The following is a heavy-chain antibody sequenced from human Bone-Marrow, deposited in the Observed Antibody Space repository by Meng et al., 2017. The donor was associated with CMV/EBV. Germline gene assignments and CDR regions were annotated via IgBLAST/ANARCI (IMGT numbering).Heavy chain of an antibody. CDR1: GYTFTSYY. CDR3: ARGEFRGVIKDNYAFDI. J-gene: IGHJ3*02. CDR2: INPSGGST. V-gene: IGHV1-46*01. D-gene: IGHD3-10*01. Sequence: ASVKVSCKASGYTFTSYYMHWVRQAPGQGLEWMGIINPSGGSTSYAQKFQGRVTMSRDTPTSTVYMELSSLRSEDTAVYFCARGEFRGVIKDNYAFDIWGQGTMVTVSS.